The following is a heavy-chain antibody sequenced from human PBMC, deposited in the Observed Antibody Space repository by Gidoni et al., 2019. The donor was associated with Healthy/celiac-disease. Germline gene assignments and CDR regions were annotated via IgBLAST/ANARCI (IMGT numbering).Heavy chain of an antibody. D-gene: IGHD3-9*01. CDR3: ARSPGITIFSVSGWFDP. J-gene: IGHJ5*02. CDR1: GGSISSSNW. Sequence: QVQLQESGPGLVKPSGTLSLTCAVSGGSISSSNWWSWVRQPPGKGLEWIGEIYHSGSTTYNPSLKSRVTISVDKSKNQFSLKLSSVTAADTAVYYCARSPGITIFSVSGWFDPWGQGTLVTVSS. CDR2: IYHSGST. V-gene: IGHV4-4*02.